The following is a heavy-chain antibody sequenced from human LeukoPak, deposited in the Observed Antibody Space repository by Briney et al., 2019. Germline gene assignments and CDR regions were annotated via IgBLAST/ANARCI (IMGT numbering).Heavy chain of an antibody. CDR2: IYHSGST. Sequence: SETLSLTCPVSGDTVNTRRYYWGWIRQPPGKGLEWIGSIYHSGSTYYEPSLRSRVAISIDTSRNQFSLNLTSVTTAGTALYFCARRDIVKGGFDYWGQGTLVTVSS. D-gene: IGHD3-16*02. CDR3: ARRDIVKGGFDY. V-gene: IGHV4-39*01. J-gene: IGHJ4*02. CDR1: GDTVNTRRYY.